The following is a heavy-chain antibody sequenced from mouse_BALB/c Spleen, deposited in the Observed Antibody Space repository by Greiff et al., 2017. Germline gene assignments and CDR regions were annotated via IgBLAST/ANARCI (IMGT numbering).Heavy chain of an antibody. CDR1: GFTFSSYA. J-gene: IGHJ3*01. CDR2: ISSGGSYT. V-gene: IGHV5-9-3*01. D-gene: IGHD2-4*01. Sequence: EVQRVESGGGLVKPGGSLKLSCAASGFTFSSYAMSWVRQTPEKRLEWVATISSGGSYTYYPDSVKGRFTISRDNAKNTLYLQMSSLRSEDTAMYYCARHLPHYDGFAYWGQGTLVTVSA. CDR3: ARHLPHYDGFAY.